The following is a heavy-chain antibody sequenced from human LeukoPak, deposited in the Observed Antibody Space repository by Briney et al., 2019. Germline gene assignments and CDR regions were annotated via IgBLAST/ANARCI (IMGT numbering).Heavy chain of an antibody. Sequence: PSETLSLTCAVYGGSFSGYYWSWIRQPPGKGLEWIGEINHSGSTNYNPSLKSRVTISVDTSKNQFSLNLSSVTAADTAVYYCASTYYDFWSGYYDGFTYWGQGTLVTVSS. D-gene: IGHD3-3*01. CDR3: ASTYYDFWSGYYDGFTY. J-gene: IGHJ4*02. CDR2: INHSGST. V-gene: IGHV4-34*01. CDR1: GGSFSGYY.